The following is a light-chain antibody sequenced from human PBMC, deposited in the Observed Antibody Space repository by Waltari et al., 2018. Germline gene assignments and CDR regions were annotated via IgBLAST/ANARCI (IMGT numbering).Light chain of an antibody. CDR2: KDT. Sequence: SFELTQPPSVSVPPGQTATITCSGVALPNLFVHWYQQKPGRAPVLVIFKDTERPAGTPERFSGASSGTAVTLTISGVQAEDEADYYCQSADSSGTSLFGGGTRLTVL. CDR1: ALPNLF. V-gene: IGLV3-25*03. J-gene: IGLJ2*01. CDR3: QSADSSGTSL.